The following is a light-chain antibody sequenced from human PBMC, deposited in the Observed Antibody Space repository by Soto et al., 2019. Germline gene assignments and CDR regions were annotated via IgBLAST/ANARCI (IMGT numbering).Light chain of an antibody. Sequence: DLLLTQSPYSLAVSLGERATINCKSSQSVLYSSNNKNYLAWYQQKPGQPPKLLIYWASTRESGVPDRFSGSGSGTDFTLTISSLQAEDVAVYYCQQYYSTPWTFAQGTKVDI. V-gene: IGKV4-1*01. J-gene: IGKJ1*01. CDR3: QQYYSTPWT. CDR2: WAS. CDR1: QSVLYSSNNKNY.